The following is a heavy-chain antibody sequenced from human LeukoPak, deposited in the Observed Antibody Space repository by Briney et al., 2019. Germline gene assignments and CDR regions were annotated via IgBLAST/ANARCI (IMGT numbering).Heavy chain of an antibody. CDR3: ARGGDILTGYYRTLYNWFDP. CDR2: INPNRGGT. D-gene: IGHD3-9*01. Sequence: ASVKVSCKASGYTFTGYYMHWVRQAPGQGLEWMGWINPNRGGTNYAQKLQGRGTMTRETSISTASMELRRLRSDDTAVYYCARGGDILTGYYRTLYNWFDPWGQGTLVTVSS. J-gene: IGHJ5*02. CDR1: GYTFTGYY. V-gene: IGHV1-2*02.